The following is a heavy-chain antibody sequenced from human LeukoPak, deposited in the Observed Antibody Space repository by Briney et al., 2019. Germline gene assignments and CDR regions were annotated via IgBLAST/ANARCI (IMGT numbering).Heavy chain of an antibody. V-gene: IGHV3-23*01. CDR3: GKDPNGDYVGAFDFQR. D-gene: IGHD4-17*01. J-gene: IGHJ1*01. Sequence: GGSLRLSCAASGFTFRNYEVVWVRQAPGKGLEWVSAITGSGGTTYYADSVRGRFTIYRDNSKNTLYLQMNSLRGEDTAVYYCGKDPNGDYVGAFDFQRWGQGTLVTVSS. CDR1: GFTFRNYE. CDR2: ITGSGGTT.